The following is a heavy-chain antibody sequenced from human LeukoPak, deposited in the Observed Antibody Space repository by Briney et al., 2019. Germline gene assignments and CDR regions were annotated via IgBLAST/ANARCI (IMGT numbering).Heavy chain of an antibody. CDR3: ARGGPGYYDSSGYYPDAEYFQH. D-gene: IGHD3-22*01. V-gene: IGHV1-2*02. Sequence: VASVKVSCKASGYTFTGYYMHWVRQAPGQGLEWMGWINANSGGTNYAQKFQGRVTMTRDTSISTAYMELSRLRSDDTAVYYCARGGPGYYDSSGYYPDAEYFQHWGQGTLVTVSS. J-gene: IGHJ1*01. CDR1: GYTFTGYY. CDR2: INANSGGT.